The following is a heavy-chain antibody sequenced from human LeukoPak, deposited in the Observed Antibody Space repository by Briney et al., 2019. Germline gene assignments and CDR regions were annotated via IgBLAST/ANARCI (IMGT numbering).Heavy chain of an antibody. CDR2: INPSGGST. CDR1: GYTFTNYY. V-gene: IGHV1-46*01. J-gene: IGHJ4*02. Sequence: ASVKVSCKASGYTFTNYYIHWVRQAPGQGLEWMGIINPSGGSTTYAQKFQGRVTVTRDPSTSTVYMELSSLRSEDTAVYYCARDRGAGHVEIDYWGQGTLVTVSS. D-gene: IGHD3-3*01. CDR3: ARDRGAGHVEIDY.